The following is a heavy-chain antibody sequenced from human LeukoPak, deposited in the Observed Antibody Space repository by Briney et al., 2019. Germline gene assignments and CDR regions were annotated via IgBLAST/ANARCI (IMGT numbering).Heavy chain of an antibody. CDR1: GFTVSNKY. J-gene: IGHJ4*02. CDR2: IYSGGTN. CDR3: AREPPGIAASVSGG. Sequence: GGSLRLSCKASGFTVSNKYTNWVRQAPRKWLEWVALIYSGGTNNYEASVKGGSPSPKNNSKNTLFLQITTLRVEDTAVYYCAREPPGIAASVSGGWGQGTLVTVSS. D-gene: IGHD6-13*01. V-gene: IGHV3-53*01.